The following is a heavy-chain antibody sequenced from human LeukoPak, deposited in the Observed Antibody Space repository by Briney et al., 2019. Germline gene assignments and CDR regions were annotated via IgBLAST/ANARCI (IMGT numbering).Heavy chain of an antibody. J-gene: IGHJ4*02. D-gene: IGHD4-17*01. V-gene: IGHV3-9*01. Sequence: GGSLRLSCAASGFTFDDYAMHWVRQAPGKGLEWVSGINWNSGSIAYADSVKGRFTISRDNAKNSLFLQMNSLRAEDTALYYCAKAYGDSNLWYFDYWGQGTLVTVSS. CDR2: INWNSGSI. CDR1: GFTFDDYA. CDR3: AKAYGDSNLWYFDY.